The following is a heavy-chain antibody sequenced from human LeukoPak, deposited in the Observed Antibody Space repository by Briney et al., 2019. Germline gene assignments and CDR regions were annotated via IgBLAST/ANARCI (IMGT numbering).Heavy chain of an antibody. CDR1: GGSISSSNW. V-gene: IGHV4-4*01. CDR2: IYHSGST. CDR3: ARADVSGSYYIAIDY. J-gene: IGHJ4*02. D-gene: IGHD3-10*01. Sequence: SETLSLTCAVSGGSISSSNWWSWVRQPPGTGVEWIGEIYHSGSTNYNPSLKSRLTISVDKSKNQLSLKLSSVTAADTAVYCCARADVSGSYYIAIDYWGQGTLVTVSS.